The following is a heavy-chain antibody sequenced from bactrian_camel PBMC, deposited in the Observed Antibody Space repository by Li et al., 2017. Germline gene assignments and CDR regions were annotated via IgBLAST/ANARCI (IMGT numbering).Heavy chain of an antibody. D-gene: IGHD5*01. J-gene: IGHJ4*01. CDR3: AADPSRELWVGYPPHKY. CDR1: GFTFNTYY. Sequence: QLVESGGGLVQPGGSLTLSCTASGFTFNTYYMSWVRQAPGKGLEWVAAIYTWDGTTNSADSVKGRFTVSKDDTKNMLFLQMNSLKPEDTAVYYCAADPSRELWVGYPPHKYWGQGTQVTVS. V-gene: IGHV3S28*01. CDR2: IYTWDGTT.